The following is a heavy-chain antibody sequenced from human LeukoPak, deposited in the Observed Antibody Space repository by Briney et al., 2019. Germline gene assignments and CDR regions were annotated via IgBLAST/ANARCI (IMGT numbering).Heavy chain of an antibody. D-gene: IGHD7-27*01. CDR2: ITTSDGNT. J-gene: IGHJ4*02. CDR3: AKDGGLWVSAHWGDS. Sequence: GRSLRLSCAASGFTFSSYTMSWVRQAPGKGLEWVSTITTSDGNTYYADSVKGRFTVSRDNSKSTLFLQMNSLRAEDTAVYYCAKDGGLWVSAHWGDSWGRGTLVTVSS. CDR1: GFTFSSYT. V-gene: IGHV3-23*01.